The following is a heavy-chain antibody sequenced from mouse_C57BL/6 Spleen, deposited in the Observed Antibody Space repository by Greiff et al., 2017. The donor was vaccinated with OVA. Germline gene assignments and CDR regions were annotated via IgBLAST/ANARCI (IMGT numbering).Heavy chain of an antibody. V-gene: IGHV2-2*01. J-gene: IGHJ3*01. CDR3: AGYGNYLAWFAY. D-gene: IGHD2-1*01. CDR1: GFSLTSYG. Sequence: QVQLKESGPGLVQPSQSLSITCTVSGFSLTSYGVHWVRQSPGKGLEWLGVIWSGGSTDYNAAFISRLSISKDNSKSHFFFKMNSLQADDTAIYYCAGYGNYLAWFAYWGQGTLVTVSA. CDR2: IWSGGST.